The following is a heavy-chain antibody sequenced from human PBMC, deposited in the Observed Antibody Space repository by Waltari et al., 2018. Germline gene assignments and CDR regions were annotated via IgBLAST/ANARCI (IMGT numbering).Heavy chain of an antibody. CDR3: ARDYYDSSGYYGY. CDR1: GGTFSSYA. CDR2: IIPIFGTA. D-gene: IGHD3-22*01. Sequence: VQLVQSGAEVKKPGSSVKVSCKASGGTFSSYAISWVRKAPGQGLEWMGRIIPIFGTANSAQKFQGRGTITADKSTSTAYMELSSLRSEDTAVYYCARDYYDSSGYYGYWGQGTLVTVSS. J-gene: IGHJ4*02. V-gene: IGHV1-69*08.